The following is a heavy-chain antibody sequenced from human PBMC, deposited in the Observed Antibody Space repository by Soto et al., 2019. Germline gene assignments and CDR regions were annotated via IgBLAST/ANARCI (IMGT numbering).Heavy chain of an antibody. Sequence: QVQLVQSGAEVKKPGASVKVSCKASGSTFTSYDINWVRQATGQGLEWMGWMNPNSANTGYAQKFQGRVTVTRNTSIRTAYTELSSMRSEDTAVYYCAREGVRGMDVWGQGTTVTVSS. J-gene: IGHJ6*02. CDR1: GSTFTSYD. V-gene: IGHV1-8*01. D-gene: IGHD3-16*01. CDR2: MNPNSANT. CDR3: AREGVRGMDV.